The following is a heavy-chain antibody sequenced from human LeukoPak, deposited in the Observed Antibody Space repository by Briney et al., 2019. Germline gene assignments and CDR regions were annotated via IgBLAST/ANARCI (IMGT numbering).Heavy chain of an antibody. J-gene: IGHJ4*02. CDR1: GFTFSSYE. Sequence: GGSLRLSCAASGFTFSSYEFNWVRQAPGKGLQWISYIDATGDTIFYSDSVRGRFTISRDNTRNSLFLRMNSLRAEDTAVYYCARDSSAMLRGYSDYWGLGTLVTVSS. V-gene: IGHV3-48*03. CDR2: IDATGDTI. CDR3: ARDSSAMLRGYSDY. D-gene: IGHD3-10*01.